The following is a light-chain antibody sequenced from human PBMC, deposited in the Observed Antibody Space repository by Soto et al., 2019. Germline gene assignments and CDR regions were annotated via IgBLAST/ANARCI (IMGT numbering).Light chain of an antibody. CDR3: QQYDSYPPWT. Sequence: EIVLTQSPGTLSLSPGERATLSCRASQSVSSSYFAWYQQKPGHAPRLLLYGASSRATGIPDRCSGSGAGTDFTLTISRLEPEDVVVYYYQQYDSYPPWTFGQGTKVEIK. J-gene: IGKJ1*01. CDR1: QSVSSSY. CDR2: GAS. V-gene: IGKV3-20*01.